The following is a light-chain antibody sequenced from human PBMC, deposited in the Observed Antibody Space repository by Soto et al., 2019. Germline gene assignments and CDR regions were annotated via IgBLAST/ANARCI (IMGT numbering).Light chain of an antibody. CDR1: TSNIGADYD. CDR2: GNT. J-gene: IGLJ1*01. V-gene: IGLV1-40*01. Sequence: QSVLAQPPSVSGAPGQRFTISCSGTTSNIGADYDVPWYRQLPGTAPQLLIHGNTNRPSGVPYRFSGSKSGISASLAITGLQSEDEGDYYCQSYDSGLRGYVFGSGTKLTVL. CDR3: QSYDSGLRGYV.